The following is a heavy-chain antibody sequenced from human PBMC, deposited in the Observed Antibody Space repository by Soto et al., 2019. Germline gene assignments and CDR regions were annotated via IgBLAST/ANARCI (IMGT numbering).Heavy chain of an antibody. CDR1: GFTFSRYG. D-gene: IGHD6-6*01. CDR2: IWYDGSNK. CDR3: ASGVVRGAFDI. Sequence: VGSLRLSCAASGFTFSRYGMHWVRQAPGKGLEWVAVIWYDGSNKYYADSVKGRFTISRDNSKNTLYLQMNSLRAEDTAVYYCASGVVRGAFDIWGQGTMVTVSS. V-gene: IGHV3-33*01. J-gene: IGHJ3*02.